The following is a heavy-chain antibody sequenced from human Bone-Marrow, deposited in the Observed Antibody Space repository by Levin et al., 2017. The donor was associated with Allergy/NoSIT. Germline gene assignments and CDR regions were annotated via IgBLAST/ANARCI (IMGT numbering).Heavy chain of an antibody. Sequence: GESLKISCVGSGFTFSSYGMHWVRQAPGKGLEWVAVISDDGRNKQYVDSVKGRFTVARDDSKHTLYLHMNSLRLEDTAVYYCAKDKLAFGAYDDWTFDDWGQGTLVTVSS. D-gene: IGHD4-17*01. V-gene: IGHV3-30*18. CDR2: ISDDGRNK. J-gene: IGHJ4*02. CDR1: GFTFSSYG. CDR3: AKDKLAFGAYDDWTFDD.